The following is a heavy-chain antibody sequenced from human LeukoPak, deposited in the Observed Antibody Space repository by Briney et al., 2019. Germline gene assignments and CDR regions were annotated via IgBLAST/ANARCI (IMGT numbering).Heavy chain of an antibody. Sequence: SETLSLTCAVYGGSFSGYYWSWIRQPPGKGLEWIGEINHSGSTNYNPSLKSRVTIPVDTSKNQFSLKLSSVTAADTAVYYCARSHSSSSEWFDPWGQGTLVTVSS. V-gene: IGHV4-34*01. CDR2: INHSGST. CDR1: GGSFSGYY. J-gene: IGHJ5*02. CDR3: ARSHSSSSEWFDP. D-gene: IGHD6-13*01.